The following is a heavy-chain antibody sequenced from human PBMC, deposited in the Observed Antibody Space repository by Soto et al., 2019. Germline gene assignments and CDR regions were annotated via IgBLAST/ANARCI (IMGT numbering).Heavy chain of an antibody. J-gene: IGHJ4*02. CDR2: IYYSGST. CDR3: ARSPAYYYDSSGYPRGVFDY. Sequence: SETLSLTCTVSGGSISSGGYYWSWIRQHPGKGLEWIGYIYYSGSTYYNPSLKSRVTISVDTSKNQFSLKLSSVTAADTAVCYCARSPAYYYDSSGYPRGVFDYWGQGTLVTVSS. V-gene: IGHV4-31*03. CDR1: GGSISSGGYY. D-gene: IGHD3-22*01.